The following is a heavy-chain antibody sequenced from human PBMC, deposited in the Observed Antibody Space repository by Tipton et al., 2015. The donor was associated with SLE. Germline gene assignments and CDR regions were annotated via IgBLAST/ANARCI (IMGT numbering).Heavy chain of an antibody. CDR1: GGSISSYY. CDR2: IYTSGST. D-gene: IGHD2-2*01. V-gene: IGHV4-4*08. CDR3: ARGGGVVVVPAATKMDV. J-gene: IGHJ6*04. Sequence: LRLSCTVSGGSISSYYWSWIRQPPGKGLEWIGRIYTSGSTNYNPSLKSRVTISVDTSKNQFSLKLSSVTAADTAVYYCARGGGVVVVPAATKMDVWGKGTTVTVSS.